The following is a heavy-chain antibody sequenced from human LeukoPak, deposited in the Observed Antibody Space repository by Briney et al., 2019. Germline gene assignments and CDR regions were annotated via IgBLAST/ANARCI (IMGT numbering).Heavy chain of an antibody. D-gene: IGHD2-2*02. Sequence: ASVKVSCKACGYSFSRYGKRWLRLTPGQGLEWMGWISGYNGNTKSAQMVQGRVTMTTDTSTSTAYMELRSLRSAGTAVYYCARTTYYCSTNCYTRSVASDICGAGTMGTVSS. V-gene: IGHV1-18*01. CDR1: GYSFSRYG. CDR3: ARTTYYCSTNCYTRSVASDI. J-gene: IGHJ3*02. CDR2: ISGYNGNT.